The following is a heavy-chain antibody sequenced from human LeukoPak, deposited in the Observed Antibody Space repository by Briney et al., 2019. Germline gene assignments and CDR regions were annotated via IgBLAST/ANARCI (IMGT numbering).Heavy chain of an antibody. CDR2: IRYDGSNK. CDR1: GFTFSSYG. Sequence: GGSLRLSCGASGFTFSSYGIHWVRQAPGKGLEGVAFIRYDGSNKYYADSVKGRFTISRDNSKNTLYLQMNSLRAEDTAVYYCAKDIVFDGYNLVWGQGTLVTVSS. J-gene: IGHJ4*02. CDR3: AKDIVFDGYNLV. V-gene: IGHV3-30*02. D-gene: IGHD5-24*01.